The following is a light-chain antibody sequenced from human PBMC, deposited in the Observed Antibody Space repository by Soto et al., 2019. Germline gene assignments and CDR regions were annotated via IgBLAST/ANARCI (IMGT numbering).Light chain of an antibody. Sequence: QSALTQPASVSGSPGQSITISCTGTSSDVGSYNLVSWYQQHPGKAPKLMIYEGNKRPSVVSNRFSGSKSANTASLTISGLQTEDEAYYYCCSYAGPNTFVFGTGTKLTVL. CDR2: EGN. CDR1: SSDVGSYNL. J-gene: IGLJ1*01. V-gene: IGLV2-23*01. CDR3: CSYAGPNTFV.